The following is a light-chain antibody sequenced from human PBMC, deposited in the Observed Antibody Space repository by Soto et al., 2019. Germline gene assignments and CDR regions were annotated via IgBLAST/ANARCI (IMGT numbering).Light chain of an antibody. Sequence: QSVLTQPASVSGSPGQSITISCTGTSSDVGSYHLVSWYQQHPGKAPKLMIYEGSKRPSGVSNRFSGSKSGNTASLTISGLQAEDEADYYCCSYAGSSTFVFGTGTKVTVL. CDR3: CSYAGSSTFV. J-gene: IGLJ1*01. CDR1: SSDVGSYHL. V-gene: IGLV2-23*01. CDR2: EGS.